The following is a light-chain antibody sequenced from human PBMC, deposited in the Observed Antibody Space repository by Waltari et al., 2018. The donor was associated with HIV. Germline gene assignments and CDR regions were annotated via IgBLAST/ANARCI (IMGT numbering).Light chain of an antibody. CDR3: QTWGAGIVV. Sequence: QVVLTQSPSASASLGASVKITCPLSRGHTTYALACHQQQPEKGPRFLMKVNSDGSLTKGDEVPDRFSGSASGPERSLTISSLQSEDEGDYYCQTWGAGIVVFGGGTKLSVL. CDR2: VNSDGSL. V-gene: IGLV4-69*01. J-gene: IGLJ2*01. CDR1: RGHTTYA.